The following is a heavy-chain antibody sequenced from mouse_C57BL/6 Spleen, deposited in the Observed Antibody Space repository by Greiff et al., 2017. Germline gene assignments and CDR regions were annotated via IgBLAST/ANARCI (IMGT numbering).Heavy chain of an antibody. J-gene: IGHJ4*01. CDR3: ADSTVVAPGAMDY. CDR2: IYPGDGDT. V-gene: IGHV1-82*01. D-gene: IGHD1-1*01. CDR1: GYAFSSSW. Sequence: VMLVESGPELVKPGASVKISCKASGYAFSSSWMNWVKQRPGKGLEWIGRIYPGDGDTNYNGKFKGKATLTADKSSSTAYMQLSSLTSEDSAVYFCADSTVVAPGAMDYWGQGTSVTVSS.